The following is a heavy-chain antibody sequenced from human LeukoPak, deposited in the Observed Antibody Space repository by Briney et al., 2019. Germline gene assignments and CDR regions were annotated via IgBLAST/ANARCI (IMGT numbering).Heavy chain of an antibody. CDR1: GFTFSSYG. J-gene: IGHJ4*02. CDR3: ATSPGLGYSSSLTGVDY. CDR2: IRYDGSNK. D-gene: IGHD6-6*01. V-gene: IGHV3-30*02. Sequence: GGSLRLSCAASGFTFSSYGMHWVRQAPGKGLEWVAFIRYDGSNKYYADSVKGRFTISRDNSKNTLYLQMNSLRAEDTAVYYCATSPGLGYSSSLTGVDYWGQGTLVTVSS.